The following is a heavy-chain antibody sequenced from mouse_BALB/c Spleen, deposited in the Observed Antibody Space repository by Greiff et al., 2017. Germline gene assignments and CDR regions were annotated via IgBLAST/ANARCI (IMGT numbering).Heavy chain of an antibody. CDR2: INPSNGGT. CDR3: TIEGYGNYEDYYAMDY. J-gene: IGHJ4*01. Sequence: VKLMESGAELVKPGASVKLSCKASGYTFTSYWMHWVKLKPGQGFEWIGEINPSNGGTNYNEKFKRKATLTVDKSSSTAYMQLSSLTSEDSAVYYCTIEGYGNYEDYYAMDYWGQGTSVTVSS. D-gene: IGHD2-10*02. CDR1: GYTFTSYW. V-gene: IGHV1S16*01.